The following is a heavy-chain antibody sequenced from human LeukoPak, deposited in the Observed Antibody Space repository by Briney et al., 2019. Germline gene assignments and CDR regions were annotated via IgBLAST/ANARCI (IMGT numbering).Heavy chain of an antibody. D-gene: IGHD6-19*01. J-gene: IGHJ4*02. CDR1: GFTFSSYG. V-gene: IGHV3-30*02. Sequence: GGSLRLSCAASGFTFSSYGMHWVRQAPGKGLEWVAFIRYDGSNKYYADSVKGRFTISRDNSKNTLYLQMNSLRAEDTAVYYCAKDRPYSSGFDYWGQGTLVTVSS. CDR3: AKDRPYSSGFDY. CDR2: IRYDGSNK.